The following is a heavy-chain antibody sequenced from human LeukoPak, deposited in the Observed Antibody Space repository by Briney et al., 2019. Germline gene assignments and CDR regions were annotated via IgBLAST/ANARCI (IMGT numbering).Heavy chain of an antibody. Sequence: SETLSLTCTVSSVSIFSSYWNWVRQPPGKGLEWIEYVHYSGSTNYNPSLKSRVTISVETTKSQFSLKWSSATAADTAVYYCATGRSIRYFDYWGQGNLLTVSS. CDR1: SVSIFSSY. CDR3: ATGRSIRYFDY. V-gene: IGHV4-59*08. D-gene: IGHD3-9*01. J-gene: IGHJ4*02. CDR2: VHYSGST.